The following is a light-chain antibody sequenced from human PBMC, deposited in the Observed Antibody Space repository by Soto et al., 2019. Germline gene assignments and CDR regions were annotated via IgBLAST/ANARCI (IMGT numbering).Light chain of an antibody. CDR3: ASWDVSLNVLM. V-gene: IGLV1-44*01. CDR2: GNN. Sequence: QSVLTQPPSASGTPGQRVTISCSGSSSNIGSTTVNWYRQLPGTAPTLLIYGNNQRPSGVPDRFSGSKSGTSASLAISGLQSEDEAHYYCASWDVSLNVLMFGGGTKLTVL. CDR1: SSNIGSTT. J-gene: IGLJ3*02.